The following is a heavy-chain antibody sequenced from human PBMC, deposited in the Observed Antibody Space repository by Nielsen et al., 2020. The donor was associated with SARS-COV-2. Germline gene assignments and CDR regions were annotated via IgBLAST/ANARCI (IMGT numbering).Heavy chain of an antibody. J-gene: IGHJ4*02. CDR1: GFTFSSYE. D-gene: IGHD2-21*02. Sequence: GGSLRLSCAASGFTFSSYEMNWVRQAPGKGLEWVSYISSSGSTIYYADSVKGRFTISRDNAKNSLYLQMNSLRAEDTAVYYCARGGYCGGDCYEDYWGQGTLVTVSS. CDR2: ISSSGSTI. CDR3: ARGGYCGGDCYEDY. V-gene: IGHV3-48*03.